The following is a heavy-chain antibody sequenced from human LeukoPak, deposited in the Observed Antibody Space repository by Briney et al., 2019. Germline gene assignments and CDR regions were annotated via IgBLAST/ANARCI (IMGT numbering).Heavy chain of an antibody. Sequence: SETLSLTCAVYGGSFSGYYWSWIRQPPEKGLEWIGEINHSGSTNYNPSLKSRVTISVDTSKNQFSLKLSSVTAADTAVYYCARGGRARLDYWGQGTLVTVSS. J-gene: IGHJ4*02. CDR1: GGSFSGYY. D-gene: IGHD1-26*01. V-gene: IGHV4-34*01. CDR3: ARGGRARLDY. CDR2: INHSGST.